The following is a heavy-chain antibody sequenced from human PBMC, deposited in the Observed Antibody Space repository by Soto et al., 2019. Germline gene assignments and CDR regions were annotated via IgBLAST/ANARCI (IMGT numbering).Heavy chain of an antibody. CDR1: GFTFSNYD. CDR2: ITTAGDT. Sequence: VGSLRLSCAASGFTFSNYDMHWVRQVTGKGLEWVSGITTAGDTYYPGSVKGRFTISREKAKNSLYLQMNSLSAGDTAVYYCARELHGGSYGMXVWGQGTTVTVSS. J-gene: IGHJ6*02. CDR3: ARELHGGSYGMXV. V-gene: IGHV3-13*01.